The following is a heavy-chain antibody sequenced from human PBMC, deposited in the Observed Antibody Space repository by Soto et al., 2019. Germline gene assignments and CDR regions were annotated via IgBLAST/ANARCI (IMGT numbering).Heavy chain of an antibody. J-gene: IGHJ4*02. Sequence: EVQLLESGGDLVQPGQSLRLSCAASPVSFSCLGMNWVRQAPGKGLGWVSTFGNNGTRTHYADSVKGRFTISRDTSRYILTLQMDYLRAEDTALYYCVACLSAHVDYWGRGTLVTVSS. CDR1: PVSFSCLG. V-gene: IGHV3-23*05. CDR2: FGNNGTRT. CDR3: VACLSAHVDY.